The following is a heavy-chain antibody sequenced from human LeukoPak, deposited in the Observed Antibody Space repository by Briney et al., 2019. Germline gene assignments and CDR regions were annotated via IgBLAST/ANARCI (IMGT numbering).Heavy chain of an antibody. CDR1: GGSVSSGSYY. J-gene: IGHJ6*02. Sequence: SETLSLTCTVSGGSVSSGSYYWSWIRQPPGKGLEWIGYIYYSGSTNYNPSLKSRVTISVDTSKNQFSLKLSSVTAADTAVYYCARKMDRNYYYYYGMDVWGQGTTVTVSS. CDR3: ARKMDRNYYYYYGMDV. V-gene: IGHV4-61*01. D-gene: IGHD5-24*01. CDR2: IYYSGST.